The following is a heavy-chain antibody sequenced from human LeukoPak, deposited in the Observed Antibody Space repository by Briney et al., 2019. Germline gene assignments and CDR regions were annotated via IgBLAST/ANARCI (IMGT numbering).Heavy chain of an antibody. V-gene: IGHV4-34*01. CDR2: INHSGST. D-gene: IGHD6-19*01. CDR3: AGGKAKGYSSGWYWGDFDY. Sequence: PGGSLRLSCVASGFKFDDYGMNWIRQPPGKGLEWIGEINHSGSTNYNPSLKSRVTISVDTSKNQFSLKLSSVTAADTAVYYCAGGKAKGYSSGWYWGDFDYWGQGTLVTVSS. CDR1: GFKFDDYG. J-gene: IGHJ4*02.